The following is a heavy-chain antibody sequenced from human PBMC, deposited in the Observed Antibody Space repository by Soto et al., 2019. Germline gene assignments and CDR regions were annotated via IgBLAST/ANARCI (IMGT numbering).Heavy chain of an antibody. CDR2: IKQDGSEK. Sequence: GGSLRLSCAASGFTFSSYWMSWVRQAPGKGLEWVANIKQDGSEKYYVDSVKGRFTISRDNAKNSLDLQMNSLRAEDTAVYYCARDGYSIGFYYFDYWGQGTLVTVSS. D-gene: IGHD6-19*01. CDR3: ARDGYSIGFYYFDY. CDR1: GFTFSSYW. J-gene: IGHJ4*02. V-gene: IGHV3-7*01.